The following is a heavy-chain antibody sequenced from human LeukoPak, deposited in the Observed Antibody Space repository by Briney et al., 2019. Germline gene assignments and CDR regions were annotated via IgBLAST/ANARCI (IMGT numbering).Heavy chain of an antibody. CDR2: INPNSGGT. J-gene: IGHJ6*02. Sequence: ASVKVSCKASGYTFTGYYMHCVRQAPGQGLEWMGWINPNSGGTNYAQKFQGRVTMTRDTSISTAYMELSRLRSDDTAVYYCASRCSGGSCYANHYYYGMDVWGQGTTVTVSS. D-gene: IGHD2-15*01. CDR3: ASRCSGGSCYANHYYYGMDV. V-gene: IGHV1-2*02. CDR1: GYTFTGYY.